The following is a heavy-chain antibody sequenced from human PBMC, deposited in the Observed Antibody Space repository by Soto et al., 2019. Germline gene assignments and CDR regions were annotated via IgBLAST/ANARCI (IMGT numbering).Heavy chain of an antibody. V-gene: IGHV3-66*01. D-gene: IGHD2-15*01. J-gene: IGHJ4*02. CDR3: ARRALPHAFVDY. CDR1: GFTVSSNY. Sequence: EVQFMESGGGLVQPGGSLRLSCTVSGFTVSSNYMNWVRQAPGKEPEWVSVIFPDGSTYYTDSVRDRFTTSRDNSKNTVYLQMNSLRAEDTAVYFCARRALPHAFVDYWGQGTLVTVSS. CDR2: IFPDGST.